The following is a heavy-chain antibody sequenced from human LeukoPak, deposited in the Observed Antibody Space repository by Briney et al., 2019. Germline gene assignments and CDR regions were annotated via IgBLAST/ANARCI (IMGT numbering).Heavy chain of an antibody. CDR1: GFTFSGYE. CDR2: IRSSGSTI. V-gene: IGHV3-48*03. Sequence: PGGSLRLSCTASGFTFSGYEMNWVRQAPGKGLEWVSYIRSSGSTIYYADSVKGRFTISRDNAKNSLYLQMNSLRAEDTAVYYCVRKGIGGGYPMFHYSGQGTLVTVSS. J-gene: IGHJ4*02. D-gene: IGHD3-16*02. CDR3: VRKGIGGGYPMFHY.